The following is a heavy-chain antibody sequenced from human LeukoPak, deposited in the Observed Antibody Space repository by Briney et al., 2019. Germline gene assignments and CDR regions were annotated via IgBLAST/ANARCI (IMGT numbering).Heavy chain of an antibody. V-gene: IGHV1-69*13. D-gene: IGHD6-19*01. CDR3: ARDAGGWPFDY. CDR1: GGTFSSYA. J-gene: IGHJ4*02. CDR2: IIPIFGTA. Sequence: ASVKLSCMASGGTFSSYAISWVRQAPGQGIEWMGGIIPIFGTANYAQKFQGRVTITADESTSTAYMELSSLRSEDTAVYYCARDAGGWPFDYWGQGTLVTVSS.